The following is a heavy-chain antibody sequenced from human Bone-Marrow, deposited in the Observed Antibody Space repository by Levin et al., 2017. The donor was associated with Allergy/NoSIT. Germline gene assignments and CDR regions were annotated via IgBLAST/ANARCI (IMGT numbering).Heavy chain of an antibody. Sequence: ASVKVSCKASGYTFTSYGISWVRQAPGQGLEWMGWISAYNGNTNYAQKLQGRVTMTTDTSTSTAYMELRSLRSDDTAVYYCARDRRSGPNFTGWGYSSGLDYWGQGTLVTVSS. CDR1: GYTFTSYG. CDR3: ARDRRSGPNFTGWGYSSGLDY. V-gene: IGHV1-18*01. D-gene: IGHD3-22*01. J-gene: IGHJ4*02. CDR2: ISAYNGNT.